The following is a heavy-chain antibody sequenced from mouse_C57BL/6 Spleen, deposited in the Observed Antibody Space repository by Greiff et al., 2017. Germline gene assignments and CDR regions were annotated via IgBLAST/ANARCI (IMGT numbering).Heavy chain of an antibody. D-gene: IGHD1-1*01. CDR3: ATYDYGSSYDFGY. Sequence: EVKLVEPGPGLVKPSQSLSLTCSVTGYSITSGCYWNWIRKFPGNKLEWMGYISYDGSNNDNPSLKNRITITHYTSKNQLFLKWKSVTTEDTATYYCATYDYGSSYDFGYWGQGTTLSVSS. V-gene: IGHV3-6*01. CDR2: ISYDGSN. J-gene: IGHJ2*01. CDR1: GYSITSGCY.